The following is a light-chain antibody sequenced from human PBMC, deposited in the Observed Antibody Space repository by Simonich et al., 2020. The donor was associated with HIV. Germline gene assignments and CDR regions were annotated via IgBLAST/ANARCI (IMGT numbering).Light chain of an antibody. J-gene: IGKJ4*01. V-gene: IGKV1-NL1*01. CDR1: QGISNS. Sequence: DIQMTQSPSTLSASVGDRVTITCRASQGISNSLAWYQQKPGKAPKLLLYTASRLESGVPSRFSGSGSGTDYTLTISSLQPEDFATYYCQQYYSNLVTFGGGTKVEIK. CDR2: TAS. CDR3: QQYYSNLVT.